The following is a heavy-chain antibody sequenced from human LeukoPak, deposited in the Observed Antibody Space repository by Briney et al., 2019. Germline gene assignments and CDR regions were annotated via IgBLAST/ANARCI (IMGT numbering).Heavy chain of an antibody. CDR1: GGTFSSYA. Sequence: GASVKVSCKASGGTFSSYAISWVRQAPGQGLEWMGGIIPIFGTANYAQKFQGRVTITADESTSTAYMELSSLRSEDTAVYYCAARYSSGWYDSEGFDYWGQGTLVTVSS. CDR2: IIPIFGTA. D-gene: IGHD6-19*01. CDR3: AARYSSGWYDSEGFDY. J-gene: IGHJ4*02. V-gene: IGHV1-69*13.